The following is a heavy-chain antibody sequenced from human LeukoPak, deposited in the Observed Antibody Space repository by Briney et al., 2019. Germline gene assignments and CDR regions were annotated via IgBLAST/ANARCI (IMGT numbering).Heavy chain of an antibody. Sequence: SETLSLTCTVSGGSISSCYWSWIRQPPGKGLEWIGYIYYSGSTNYNPSLKSRVTISVDTSKNQFSLKLSSVTAADTAVYYCARGYYDILTGFRYWYFDLWGRGILVTVSS. CDR2: IYYSGST. V-gene: IGHV4-59*01. CDR1: GGSISSCY. D-gene: IGHD3-9*01. CDR3: ARGYYDILTGFRYWYFDL. J-gene: IGHJ2*01.